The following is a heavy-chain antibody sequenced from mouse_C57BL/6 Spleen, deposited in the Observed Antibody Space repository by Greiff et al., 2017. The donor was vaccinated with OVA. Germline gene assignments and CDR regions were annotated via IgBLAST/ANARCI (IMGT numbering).Heavy chain of an antibody. D-gene: IGHD1-1*01. Sequence: QVQLQQPGAELVRPGSSVKLSCKASGYTFTSYWMDWVKQRPGQGLEWIGNIYPSDSETNYNQKFKDKATLTVDKSSSTAYMQLSSLTSEDSAVYYCARSGYYGSSCGAYWGQGTLVTVSA. V-gene: IGHV1-61*01. CDR2: IYPSDSET. J-gene: IGHJ3*01. CDR1: GYTFTSYW. CDR3: ARSGYYGSSCGAY.